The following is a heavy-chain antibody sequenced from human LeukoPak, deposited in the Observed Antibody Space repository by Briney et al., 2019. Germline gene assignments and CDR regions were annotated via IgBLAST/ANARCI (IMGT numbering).Heavy chain of an antibody. D-gene: IGHD3-3*01. V-gene: IGHV4-39*02. CDR1: GGSISSSSYY. CDR3: ARDRGTYYDFWSGYYTGPPARVVLDV. CDR2: IYYSGST. Sequence: SETLSLTCTVSGGSISSSSYYWGWIRQPPGKGLEWIGSIYYSGSTYYNPSLKSRVTISVDTSKNQFSLKLSSVTAEDTAVYYCARDRGTYYDFWSGYYTGPPARVVLDVWGKGTTVTVSS. J-gene: IGHJ6*04.